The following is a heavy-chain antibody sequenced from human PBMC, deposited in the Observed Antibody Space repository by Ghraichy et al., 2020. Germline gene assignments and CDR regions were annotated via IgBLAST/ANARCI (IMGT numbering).Heavy chain of an antibody. J-gene: IGHJ4*02. D-gene: IGHD3-22*01. CDR3: ARTPPGDVDSSGYSETFDY. CDR1: GGSISSYY. CDR2: IYYSGST. V-gene: IGHV4-59*01. Sequence: SETLSLTCTVSGGSISSYYWSWIRQPPGKGLEWIGYIYYSGSTNYNPSLKSRVTISVDTSKNQFSLKLSSVTAADTAVYYCARTPPGDVDSSGYSETFDYWGQGTLVTVSS.